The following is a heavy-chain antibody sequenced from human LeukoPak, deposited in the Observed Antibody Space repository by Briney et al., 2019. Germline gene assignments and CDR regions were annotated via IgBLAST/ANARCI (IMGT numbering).Heavy chain of an antibody. Sequence: WGSLRLSCAASGFTFSSYAMSWVRQAPGKGPEWVSGISGSGGNTYYADSVKGRFTISRDNAKNSLYLQMNSLRAEDTAVYYCARGRYDSSGSYSLFDYWGQGTLVTVSS. CDR1: GFTFSSYA. V-gene: IGHV3-23*01. D-gene: IGHD3-22*01. J-gene: IGHJ4*02. CDR2: ISGSGGNT. CDR3: ARGRYDSSGSYSLFDY.